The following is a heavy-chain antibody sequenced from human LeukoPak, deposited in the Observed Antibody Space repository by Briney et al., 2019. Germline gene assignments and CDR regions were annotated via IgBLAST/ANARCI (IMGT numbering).Heavy chain of an antibody. J-gene: IGHJ4*02. Sequence: GGSLRLSCAASGFTFTNYAMSWVRQAPGKGLEWVSAISGSGGSTYYADSVKGRFTISRDNSKNTLYLQMNSLRAEDTAVYYCAKRDNYDFWSAPYWGQGTLVTVSS. D-gene: IGHD3-3*01. CDR3: AKRDNYDFWSAPY. V-gene: IGHV3-23*01. CDR1: GFTFTNYA. CDR2: ISGSGGST.